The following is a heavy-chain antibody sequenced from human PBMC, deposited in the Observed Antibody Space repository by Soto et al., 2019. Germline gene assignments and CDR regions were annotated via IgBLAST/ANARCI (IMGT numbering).Heavy chain of an antibody. CDR1: GASISTGGYY. CDR2: IYYSGST. J-gene: IGHJ6*02. CDR3: AREGPPGYGMDV. V-gene: IGHV4-31*03. Sequence: QVQLQESGPGLVKPSQTLSLTCTVSGASISTGGYYWSWIRQHPGKGLEWIGYIYYSGSTYYNPSLKSRVTIPVDTSKIQFSLKLSSVTAADTAVYYCAREGPPGYGMDVWGQGTTVTVSS.